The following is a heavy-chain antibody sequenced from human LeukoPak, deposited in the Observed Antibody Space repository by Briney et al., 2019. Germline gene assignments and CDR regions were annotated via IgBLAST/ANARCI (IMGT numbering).Heavy chain of an antibody. CDR3: GRDCSGGTCYFNY. CDR2: ISGYNGNR. CDR1: GYTFTSYG. Sequence: GASVKVSCKASGYTFTSYGISWVRQAPGQGLEWMGWISGYNGNRNYAQKFQGRVTLTTDTSTSTAYMELRSLTSDDTAIYYCGRDCSGGTCYFNYWGQGTLVTVSS. J-gene: IGHJ4*02. V-gene: IGHV1-18*01. D-gene: IGHD2-15*01.